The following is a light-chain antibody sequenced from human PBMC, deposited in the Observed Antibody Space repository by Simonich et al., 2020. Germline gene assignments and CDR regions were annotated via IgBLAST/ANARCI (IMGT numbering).Light chain of an antibody. CDR1: SSDVGGYNY. J-gene: IGLJ2*01. Sequence: QSALTQPASVSGSPGQSIPISCTGTSSDVGGYNYGSWYQQHPGKAPKLMIYDFSTRPSGVSNRFSGSKSGNTASLTISGLQAEDEADYYCSSYTSSSTLVFGGGTKLTVL. CDR3: SSYTSSSTLV. CDR2: DFS. V-gene: IGLV2-14*01.